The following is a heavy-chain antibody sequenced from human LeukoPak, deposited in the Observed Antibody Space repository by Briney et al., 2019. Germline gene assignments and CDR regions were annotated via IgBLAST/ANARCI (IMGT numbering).Heavy chain of an antibody. V-gene: IGHV3-48*03. Sequence: PGGSLRLSCAASGFTFSSYEMNWVRQAPGKGLEWVSYISSSGSTIYYADSVKGRFTISRDNAKNSLYLQMNSLRAEDTAVYYCARGEYSGYDYYYYYMDVWGKGTTVTVSS. D-gene: IGHD5-12*01. J-gene: IGHJ6*03. CDR3: ARGEYSGYDYYYYYMDV. CDR1: GFTFSSYE. CDR2: ISSSGSTI.